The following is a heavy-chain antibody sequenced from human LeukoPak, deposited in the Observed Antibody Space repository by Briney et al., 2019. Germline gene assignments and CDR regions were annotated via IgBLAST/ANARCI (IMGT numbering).Heavy chain of an antibody. J-gene: IGHJ4*02. V-gene: IGHV1-24*01. D-gene: IGHD3-3*01. Sequence: ASVKVSCKVSGYTLADLSMHWVRQAPGKGLGLVGGFDLEDGETIYAQKFHGRVTMTDDTTTDTAYMEMSSLRSEATAVYYCATVTRFLECPPIFNYWGQGTLATVCS. CDR1: GYTLADLS. CDR3: ATVTRFLECPPIFNY. CDR2: FDLEDGET.